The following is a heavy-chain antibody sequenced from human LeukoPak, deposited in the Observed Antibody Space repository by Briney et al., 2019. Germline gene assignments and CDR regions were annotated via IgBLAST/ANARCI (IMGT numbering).Heavy chain of an antibody. CDR2: IYYSGST. D-gene: IGHD2-8*01. CDR1: GGSISSYY. V-gene: IGHV4-59*01. Sequence: SETLSLTCTVSGGSISSYYWSWIRQPPGKGLEWIGYIYYSGSTNYNPSLKSRVTISVDTSKNQFSLKLSSVTAADMAVYYCARVSPYCTNGVCALDYWGQGTLVTVSS. CDR3: ARVSPYCTNGVCALDY. J-gene: IGHJ4*02.